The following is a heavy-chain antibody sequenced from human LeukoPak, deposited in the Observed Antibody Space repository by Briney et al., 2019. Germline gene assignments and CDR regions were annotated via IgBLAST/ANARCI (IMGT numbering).Heavy chain of an antibody. J-gene: IGHJ4*02. Sequence: GGSLRLSCAASGFTFSSYWMSWVRQAPGKGLEWVASIKQDGAEKYYVDSVKGRFTISKDNAKNSLYLQMNSLRAEDTAFYYCASAVGAGYYFDYWGQGTLVTVPS. V-gene: IGHV3-7*03. CDR1: GFTFSSYW. CDR3: ASAVGAGYYFDY. CDR2: IKQDGAEK. D-gene: IGHD1-26*01.